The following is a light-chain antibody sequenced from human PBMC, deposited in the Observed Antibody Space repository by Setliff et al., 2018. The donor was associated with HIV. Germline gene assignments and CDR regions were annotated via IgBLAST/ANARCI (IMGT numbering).Light chain of an antibody. CDR2: DVS. CDR3: SSYTSSSTPP. CDR1: SSDVGGYNY. Sequence: QSALTQPASVSGSPGQSITISCTGTSSDVGGYNYVSWYQQHPGKAPKLMIYDVSNRPSGVSNRFSGSKSGNTASLTISGLQAEDEADYYCSSYTSSSTPPFGGGTQRTVL. V-gene: IGLV2-14*01. J-gene: IGLJ2*01.